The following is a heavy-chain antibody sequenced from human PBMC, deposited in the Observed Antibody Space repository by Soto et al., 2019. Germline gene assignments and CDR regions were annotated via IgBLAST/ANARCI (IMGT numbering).Heavy chain of an antibody. J-gene: IGHJ3*02. Sequence: QVQLVQSGAEVKKPGASVKVSCKASGYTFTVYYIHWVRQAPGQGLEWMGWINPNSGGTNYAQKLQGRVTMTRDTSISTAYMELSRLRSDDTAVYYCAREWELLRWTNAFDIWGQGTMVTVSS. CDR3: AREWELLRWTNAFDI. V-gene: IGHV1-2*02. CDR2: INPNSGGT. D-gene: IGHD1-26*01. CDR1: GYTFTVYY.